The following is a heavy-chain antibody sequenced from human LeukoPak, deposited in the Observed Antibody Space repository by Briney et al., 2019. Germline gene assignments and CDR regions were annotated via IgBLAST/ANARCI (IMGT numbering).Heavy chain of an antibody. V-gene: IGHV3-20*04. CDR2: FNWSGGTT. CDR1: GFTFDDYG. Sequence: GGSLRLSCEASGFTFDDYGMTWVRHVPGKGLEWISSFNWSGGTTSYADSVKGRFTISRDTDKNSLYLQMNSLRAEDTALYYCARGGYRQLAYFDYWGQGALVTVSS. D-gene: IGHD3-16*02. J-gene: IGHJ4*02. CDR3: ARGGYRQLAYFDY.